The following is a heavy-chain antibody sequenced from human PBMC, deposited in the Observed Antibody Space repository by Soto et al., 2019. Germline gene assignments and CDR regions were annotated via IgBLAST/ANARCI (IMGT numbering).Heavy chain of an antibody. V-gene: IGHV3-23*01. CDR2: VSGRGGST. D-gene: IGHD4-17*01. CDR3: AKDSTVTTSLYFYYYGFDV. Sequence: VQLLESGGGLVQPGGSLRLACTASGFTFNHYAMSWVRQAPWKGLEWVSAVSGRGGSTKYADSVKGRFIISRDNSNSTLYLQMDSLRGEDTAVYYCAKDSTVTTSLYFYYYGFDVWGQGTTVTVSS. J-gene: IGHJ6*01. CDR1: GFTFNHYA.